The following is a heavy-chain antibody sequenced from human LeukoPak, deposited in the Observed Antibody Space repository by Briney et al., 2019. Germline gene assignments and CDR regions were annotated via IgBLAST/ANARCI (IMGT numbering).Heavy chain of an antibody. CDR3: ARDQSTMVRGVTPPGH. J-gene: IGHJ4*02. CDR1: GYTFTNYA. Sequence: ASVKVSCKASGYTFTNYAMNWVRQAPGQGLEWMGWINTNTGNPTYAQGFTGRFVFSLDTSVSTAYLQISSLKAEDTAVYYCARDQSTMVRGVTPPGHWGQGTLVTVSS. D-gene: IGHD3-10*01. CDR2: INTNTGNP. V-gene: IGHV7-4-1*02.